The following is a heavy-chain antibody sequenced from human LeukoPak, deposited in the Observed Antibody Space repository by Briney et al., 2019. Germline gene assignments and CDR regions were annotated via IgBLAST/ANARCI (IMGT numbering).Heavy chain of an antibody. J-gene: IGHJ4*02. D-gene: IGHD6-19*01. CDR2: IYYSGST. Sequence: SETLSLTCTVSGGSISSYYWSWIRQPPGKGLEWIGYIYYSGSTNYNPSLKSRVTISVDTSKNQFSLKLSSVTAADTAVYYCAGGIAVAGQKFDYWGQGTLVTVSS. CDR1: GGSISSYY. CDR3: AGGIAVAGQKFDY. V-gene: IGHV4-59*01.